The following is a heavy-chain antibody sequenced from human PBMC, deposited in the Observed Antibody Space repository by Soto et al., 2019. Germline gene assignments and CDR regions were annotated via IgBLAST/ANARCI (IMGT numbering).Heavy chain of an antibody. CDR2: IWYDGSNK. Sequence: GGSLRLSCAASGFTFSSYGMHWVRQAPGKGLEWVAVIWYDGSNKYYADSVKGRFTISRDNSKNTLYLQMNSLRAEDTAVYYCARCPNSYYDILTAVDYWGQGTLVTVSS. D-gene: IGHD3-9*01. CDR1: GFTFSSYG. CDR3: ARCPNSYYDILTAVDY. J-gene: IGHJ4*02. V-gene: IGHV3-33*01.